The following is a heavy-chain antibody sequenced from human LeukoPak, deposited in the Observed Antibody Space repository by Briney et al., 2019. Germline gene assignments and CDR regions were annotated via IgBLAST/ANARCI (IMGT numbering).Heavy chain of an antibody. J-gene: IGHJ4*02. CDR3: ARGIPDYYDSSGLGY. V-gene: IGHV4-34*01. CDR1: GGSFSGYY. Sequence: SETLSLTCAVYGGSFSGYYWSWIRQPPVKGLEWIGEINHSGSTKYNPSLKSRVTISVDTSKDQLSLKLSSVTAADTAVYYCARGIPDYYDSSGLGYWGQGTLVTVSS. D-gene: IGHD3-22*01. CDR2: INHSGST.